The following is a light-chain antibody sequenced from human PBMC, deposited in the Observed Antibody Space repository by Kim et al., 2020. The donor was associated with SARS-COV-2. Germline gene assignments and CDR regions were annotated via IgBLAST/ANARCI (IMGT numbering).Light chain of an antibody. CDR2: SND. Sequence: QSVLTQPPSASGTPGQRVTISCTGSSSNIGGNTVTWYQQLPGTAPKVLIYSNDERPSGVPDRFSGSKSGTSASLAISRLQSEDEADYHCAAWDDSLKGVVFGGGTQLTVL. CDR1: SSNIGGNT. J-gene: IGLJ2*01. CDR3: AAWDDSLKGVV. V-gene: IGLV1-44*01.